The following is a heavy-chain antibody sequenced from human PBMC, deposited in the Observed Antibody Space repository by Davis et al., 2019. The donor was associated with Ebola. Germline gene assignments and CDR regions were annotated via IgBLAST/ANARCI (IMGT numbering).Heavy chain of an antibody. CDR3: ARDHQVSYDFWSGYPISPGFDY. V-gene: IGHV3-48*03. CDR2: ISSSGSTI. D-gene: IGHD3-3*01. CDR1: GFTFSSSE. J-gene: IGHJ4*02. Sequence: GGSLRLSCAASGFTFSSSEMNWVRQAPGKGLEWVSYISSSGSTIYYADSVKGRFTISRDNAKNSLYLQMNSLRAEDTAVYYCARDHQVSYDFWSGYPISPGFDYWGQGTLVTVSS.